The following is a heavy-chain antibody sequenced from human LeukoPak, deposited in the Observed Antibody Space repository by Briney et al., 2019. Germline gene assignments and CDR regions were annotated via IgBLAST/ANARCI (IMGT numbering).Heavy chain of an antibody. D-gene: IGHD3-22*01. CDR1: GGSISSGDYS. V-gene: IGHV4-30-4*01. CDR3: ARARVYYYDSSGYYSGHYAFDI. Sequence: SETLSLTCTVSGGSISSGDYSWSWIRQPPGQGLEWIGYIYYSGSTYYNPSLKSRVTISVDTSKNQFSLKLSSVTAADTAVYYCARARVYYYDSSGYYSGHYAFDIWGQGTMVTVSS. CDR2: IYYSGST. J-gene: IGHJ3*02.